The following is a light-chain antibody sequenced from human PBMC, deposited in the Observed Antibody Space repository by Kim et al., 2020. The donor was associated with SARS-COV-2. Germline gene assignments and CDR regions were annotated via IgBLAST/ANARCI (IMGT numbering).Light chain of an antibody. Sequence: DIQMTQSPSSLSASVGDKVTVTCRTSQNISNYLNWYHQKPGEAPKLLIYAAVTLQGGVSSRFSASGSGTDFTLMMTSLQPEDLATYYCQQSYRIPYAFAQGTKLEI. CDR1: QNISNY. V-gene: IGKV1-39*01. CDR2: AAV. CDR3: QQSYRIPYA. J-gene: IGKJ2*01.